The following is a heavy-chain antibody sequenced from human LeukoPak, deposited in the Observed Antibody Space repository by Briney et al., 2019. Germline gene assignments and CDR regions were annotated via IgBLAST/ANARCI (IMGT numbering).Heavy chain of an antibody. CDR1: GFTFGDYA. D-gene: IGHD5-18*01. J-gene: IGHJ4*02. CDR2: VRSKAYGGTT. CDR3: ARDSHEYSYGVRPRGYFDY. Sequence: GGSLRLSCTASGFTFGDYAMSWFRQAPGKGLEWVGFVRSKAYGGTTEYAASVKGRFTISRDDSKSIAYLQMNSLKTEDTAVYYCARDSHEYSYGVRPRGYFDYWGQGTLVTVSS. V-gene: IGHV3-49*03.